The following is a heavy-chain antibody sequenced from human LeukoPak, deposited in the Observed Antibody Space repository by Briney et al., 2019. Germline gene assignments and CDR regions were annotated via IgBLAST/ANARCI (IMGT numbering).Heavy chain of an antibody. CDR2: ISSSGSTI. CDR1: GFTFSSYE. V-gene: IGHV3-48*03. CDR3: ARHRSGGSQDDAFDI. J-gene: IGHJ3*02. Sequence: GGSLRLSCAASGFTFSSYEMNWVRQAPGKGLEWVSYISSSGSTIYYADSVKGRFTISRDNAKNSLFLQMNSLRAEDTAVYYCARHRSGGSQDDAFDIWGQGTMVTVSS. D-gene: IGHD2-15*01.